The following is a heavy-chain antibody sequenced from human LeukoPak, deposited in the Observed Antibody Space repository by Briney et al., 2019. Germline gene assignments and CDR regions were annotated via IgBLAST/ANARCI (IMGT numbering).Heavy chain of an antibody. D-gene: IGHD6-19*01. J-gene: IGHJ6*03. V-gene: IGHV3-48*03. CDR1: GFPFSAYE. Sequence: GGSLRLSCAASGFPFSAYEMNWVRQAPGKGLEWVSYISVSGGTIYYADSVKGRFTISRDNAKNSVYLQMNSLRVEDTAVYYCARDSRQIAVAGIIYYYYMDVWGKGTTVTVSS. CDR3: ARDSRQIAVAGIIYYYYMDV. CDR2: ISVSGGTI.